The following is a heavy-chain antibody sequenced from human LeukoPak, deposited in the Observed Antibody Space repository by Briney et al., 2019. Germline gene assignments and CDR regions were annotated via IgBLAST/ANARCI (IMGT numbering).Heavy chain of an antibody. CDR3: ARGREAAGTLLDFDY. J-gene: IGHJ4*02. CDR1: GGPISNYY. D-gene: IGHD6-13*01. CDR2: FYSIVRT. Sequence: SETLSLTCTVSGGPISNYYWSWIRQPPGQGLEWFGYFYSIVRTNYNTSLKRRVAISVDRSKNQLSLKLSSVTAADTAVYYCARGREAAGTLLDFDYWGQGTLVTVSS. V-gene: IGHV4-59*01.